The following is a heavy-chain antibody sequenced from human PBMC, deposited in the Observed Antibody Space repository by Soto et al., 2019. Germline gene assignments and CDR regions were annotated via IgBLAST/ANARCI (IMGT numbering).Heavy chain of an antibody. CDR2: IYYTGKT. D-gene: IGHD2-2*01. Sequence: SLTCSVSGDPLHIGGYYWTWIRQRPGEGLEWMGYIYYTGKTYYNPSLESRLTMSVDRSKNQFSLKLNSVTAADTAVYYCGRDLTSNANCIDPWGQGTLVTVSS. V-gene: IGHV4-31*03. CDR1: GDPLHIGGYY. J-gene: IGHJ5*02. CDR3: GRDLTSNANCIDP.